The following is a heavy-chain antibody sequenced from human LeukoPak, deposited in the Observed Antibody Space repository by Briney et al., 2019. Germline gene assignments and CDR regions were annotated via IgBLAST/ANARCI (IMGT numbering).Heavy chain of an antibody. J-gene: IGHJ6*02. CDR2: IIPMFEVA. V-gene: IGHV1-69*01. D-gene: IGHD5-12*01. Sequence: SVKVSCKASGCSYSSYDISWVRPARGQGLAWMGGIIPMFEVANYAKKFQGRVTITADEATSTAYMEVGSLRSDATAVYYCARSGSGYETAHYKRHGMDVWGQGTTVTVSS. CDR1: GCSYSSYD. CDR3: ARSGSGYETAHYKRHGMDV.